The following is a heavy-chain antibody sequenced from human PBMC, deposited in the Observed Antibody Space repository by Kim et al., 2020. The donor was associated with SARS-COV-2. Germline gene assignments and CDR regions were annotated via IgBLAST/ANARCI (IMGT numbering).Heavy chain of an antibody. Sequence: SETLSLTCTVSGGSISSSSYYWGWIRQPPGKGLEWIGSIYYSGSTYYNPSLKSRVTISVDTSKNQFSLKLSSVTAADTAVYYCARQTRITMVQGVIWHYSGMDVWGQGTTVTVSS. CDR3: ARQTRITMVQGVIWHYSGMDV. D-gene: IGHD3-10*01. J-gene: IGHJ6*02. CDR2: IYYSGST. V-gene: IGHV4-39*01. CDR1: GGSISSSSYY.